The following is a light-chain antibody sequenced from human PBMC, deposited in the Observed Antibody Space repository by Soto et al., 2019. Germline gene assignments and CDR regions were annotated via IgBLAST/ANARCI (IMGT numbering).Light chain of an antibody. CDR2: SNN. J-gene: IGLJ1*01. CDR3: AAWDDSLNGYV. CDR1: SSNIGSNS. V-gene: IGLV1-44*01. Sequence: QSFLTQPPSASGTPGQRVTISCSGSSSNIGSNSVNWYRQLPGTAPKLLIYSNNQRPSGVPDRFSGSKSGTSASLAISGLQSEDEADYYCAAWDDSLNGYVSGTGTKVTVL.